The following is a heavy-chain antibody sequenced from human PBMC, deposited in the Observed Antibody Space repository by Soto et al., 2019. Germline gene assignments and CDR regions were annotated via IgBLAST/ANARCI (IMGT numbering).Heavy chain of an antibody. Sequence: QVQLVESGGGVVQPGRSLRLSCAASGFTFSSYAMHWVRQAPGKGLEWVAVISYDGSNKYYADSVKGRFTISRDNSKKPLYLQMNRLRAEDTAVYYCAMLAVAGIYWGQGPLVTVSS. CDR3: AMLAVAGIY. J-gene: IGHJ4*02. CDR2: ISYDGSNK. D-gene: IGHD6-19*01. V-gene: IGHV3-30-3*01. CDR1: GFTFSSYA.